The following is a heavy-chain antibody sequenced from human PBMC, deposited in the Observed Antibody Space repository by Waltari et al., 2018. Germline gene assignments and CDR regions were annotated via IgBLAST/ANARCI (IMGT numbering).Heavy chain of an antibody. Sequence: EVQLVESGGGLVQPGGSLRLSCAASGFTFSSYWMSWVRQAPGKGLEWVANIKQDGSGKYYVDSVKGRFTISIDNAKNSLYLQMNSLEAEDAAVYYCARVVVAARWVNWFDPWGQGTLVTVSS. V-gene: IGHV3-7*01. J-gene: IGHJ5*02. CDR2: IKQDGSGK. D-gene: IGHD6-19*01. CDR1: GFTFSSYW. CDR3: ARVVVAARWVNWFDP.